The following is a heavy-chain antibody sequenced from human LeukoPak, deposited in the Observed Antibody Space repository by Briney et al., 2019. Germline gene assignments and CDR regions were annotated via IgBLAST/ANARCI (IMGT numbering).Heavy chain of an antibody. Sequence: GGSLRLSCAASGFTFSSYSMNWVRQAPGKGLEWVSSISSSSSYIYYADSVKGRFTISRDNAKNSLYLQMNSLRAEDTAVYYCAAQRGGQRSVFDYWGQGTLVTVSS. J-gene: IGHJ4*02. CDR1: GFTFSSYS. V-gene: IGHV3-21*01. D-gene: IGHD3-16*01. CDR2: ISSSSSYI. CDR3: AAQRGGQRSVFDY.